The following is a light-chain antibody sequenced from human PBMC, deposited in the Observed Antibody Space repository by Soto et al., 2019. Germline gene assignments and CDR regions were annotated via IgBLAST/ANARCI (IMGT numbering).Light chain of an antibody. CDR3: QQYKWLWT. CDR1: QSVSSN. J-gene: IGKJ1*01. CDR2: GAS. V-gene: IGKV3-15*01. Sequence: EIVMTQSPATLSVSPGERATLSCRASQSVSSNLAWYQQKPGQTPRLLIYGASTRAIGIPARFSGSGSGTEFTLTISSLQSEDFAVYYCQQYKWLWTFGQGTNVEI.